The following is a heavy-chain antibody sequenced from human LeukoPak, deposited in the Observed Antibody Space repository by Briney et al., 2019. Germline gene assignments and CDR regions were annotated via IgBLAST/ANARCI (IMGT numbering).Heavy chain of an antibody. Sequence: GGSLRLSCGASGFTFSSYAMSWVRQAPGKGLEWVSGISGSGGSTFYADSVKGRFTISRDNSKNTLYLQMNSLRAEDTAVYYCARGRAGPSITEAGNPDYWGQGTLVTVSS. CDR1: GFTFSSYA. CDR3: ARGRAGPSITEAGNPDY. CDR2: ISGSGGST. J-gene: IGHJ4*02. V-gene: IGHV3-23*01. D-gene: IGHD6-19*01.